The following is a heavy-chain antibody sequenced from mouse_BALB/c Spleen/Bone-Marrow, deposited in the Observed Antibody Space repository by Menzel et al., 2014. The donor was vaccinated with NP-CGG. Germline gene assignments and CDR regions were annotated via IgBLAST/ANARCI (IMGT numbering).Heavy chain of an antibody. Sequence: QVQLKESGAELVRPGSSVKISCKASGYAFSSYWMSWVKQRPGQGLEWIGQIYPGDGDTNYNGKFKGKATLTADKSSSTAYMQLSSLTSEDSAVYFCARWLPAMDYWGQRTSVTVSS. CDR3: ARWLPAMDY. CDR1: GYAFSSYW. J-gene: IGHJ4*01. D-gene: IGHD2-2*01. V-gene: IGHV1-80*01. CDR2: IYPGDGDT.